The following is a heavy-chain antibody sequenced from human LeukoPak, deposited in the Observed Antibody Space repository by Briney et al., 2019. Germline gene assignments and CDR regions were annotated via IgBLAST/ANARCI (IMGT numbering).Heavy chain of an antibody. Sequence: PGGSLRLSCAASGFTFSSYGMYWVRQAPGKGLEWVAFIRYDGSNKYYADSVRGRFTISRDNSKSTLSLQMNSLRAEDTAIYYCATYRQVLLPFESWGQGTLVTVSS. CDR3: ATYRQVLLPFES. CDR2: IRYDGSNK. J-gene: IGHJ4*02. D-gene: IGHD2-8*02. V-gene: IGHV3-30*02. CDR1: GFTFSSYG.